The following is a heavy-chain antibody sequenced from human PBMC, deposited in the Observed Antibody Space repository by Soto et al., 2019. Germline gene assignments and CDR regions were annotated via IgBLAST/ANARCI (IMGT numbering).Heavy chain of an antibody. CDR3: TTVLCGGDCYDYYYGMDV. CDR1: GFTFSNAW. CDR2: IKSKTDGGTT. V-gene: IGHV3-15*01. J-gene: IGHJ6*02. D-gene: IGHD2-21*02. Sequence: LRLSCAASGFTFSNAWMSWVRQAPGKGLEWVGRIKSKTDGGTTDYAAPVKGRFTISRDDSKNTLYLQMNSLKTEDTAVYYCTTVLCGGDCYDYYYGMDVWGQGTTVTVSS.